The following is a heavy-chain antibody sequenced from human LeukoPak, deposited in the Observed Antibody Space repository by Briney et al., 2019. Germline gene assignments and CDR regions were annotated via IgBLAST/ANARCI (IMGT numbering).Heavy chain of an antibody. CDR3: ARSSGWFGWFDP. CDR2: ISYDGSNK. CDR1: GFTFSSYA. V-gene: IGHV3-30*04. Sequence: PGGSLRLSCAASGFTFSSYAMHWVRQAPGKGLEWVAVISYDGSNKYYADSVKGRFTISRDNSKNTLYLQMNSLRAEDTAVYYCARSSGWFGWFDPWGQGTLVTVSS. J-gene: IGHJ5*02. D-gene: IGHD6-19*01.